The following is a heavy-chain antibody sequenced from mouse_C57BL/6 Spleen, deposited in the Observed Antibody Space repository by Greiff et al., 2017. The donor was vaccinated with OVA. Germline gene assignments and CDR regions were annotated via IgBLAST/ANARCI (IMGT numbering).Heavy chain of an antibody. V-gene: IGHV1-19*01. Sequence: VQLQQPGPVLVKPGASVKMSCKASGYTFTDYYMNWVKQSHGKSLEWIGVINPYNGGTSYNQKFKGKATLTVDKSSSTAYMELNSLTSEDSAVYYCAGDYGNFTWFAYWGQGTLVTVSA. CDR1: GYTFTDYY. J-gene: IGHJ3*01. CDR2: INPYNGGT. CDR3: AGDYGNFTWFAY. D-gene: IGHD2-1*01.